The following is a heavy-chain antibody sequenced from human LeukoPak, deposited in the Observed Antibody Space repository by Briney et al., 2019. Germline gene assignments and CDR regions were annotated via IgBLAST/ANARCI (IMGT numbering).Heavy chain of an antibody. CDR2: IYYSGST. CDR3: ARELRVPAAMFDY. V-gene: IGHV4-39*07. J-gene: IGHJ4*02. Sequence: PPETLSLTCTVSGGSISSSSYYWGWIRQPPGTGLEWIGSIYYSGSTYYNPSLKSRVTISVDTSKNQFSLKLSSVTAADTAVYYCARELRVPAAMFDYWGQGTLVTVSS. D-gene: IGHD2-2*01. CDR1: GGSISSSSYY.